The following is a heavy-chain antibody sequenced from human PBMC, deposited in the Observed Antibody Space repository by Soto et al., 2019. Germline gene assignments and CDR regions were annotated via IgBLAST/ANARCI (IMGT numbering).Heavy chain of an antibody. Sequence: ASVKVSCKASGYAFTSYGISWVRQAPGQGLEWMGWISAYNGNTNYAQKLQGRVTMTTDTSASTAYMELRSLRSDDTAVYYCARAYKGGSYDFDIWGQGTMVTVSS. CDR2: ISAYNGNT. J-gene: IGHJ3*02. CDR3: ARAYKGGSYDFDI. D-gene: IGHD1-26*01. V-gene: IGHV1-18*04. CDR1: GYAFTSYG.